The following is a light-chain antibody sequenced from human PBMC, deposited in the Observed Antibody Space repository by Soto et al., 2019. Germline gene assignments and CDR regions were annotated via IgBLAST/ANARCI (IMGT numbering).Light chain of an antibody. V-gene: IGKV1-9*01. Sequence: IQLTQSPSSLSASVGDRVTITCRASQGISSYLGWYQQKPGKAPNLLIYDASTLHSGVPSRFSGGGSGTDFTLTISSLQPEDFATYYCQQYYSYPPYTFGQGTKLEIK. CDR3: QQYYSYPPYT. CDR2: DAS. CDR1: QGISSY. J-gene: IGKJ2*01.